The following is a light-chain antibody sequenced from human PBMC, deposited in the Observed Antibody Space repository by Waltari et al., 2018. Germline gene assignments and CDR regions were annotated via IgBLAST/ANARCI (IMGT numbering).Light chain of an antibody. CDR2: VNSDGSH. CDR3: ETGGHGTWV. Sequence: QLVLTQSPSASASLGASVKLTCTLSSGHSSNIIAWLQQQPGKGPRYLMQVNSDGSHRKGDEIPDRFSGSSSGAERYLTSSSLQSEDEADYYCETGGHGTWVFGGGTKLTVL. V-gene: IGLV4-69*01. CDR1: SGHSSNI. J-gene: IGLJ3*02.